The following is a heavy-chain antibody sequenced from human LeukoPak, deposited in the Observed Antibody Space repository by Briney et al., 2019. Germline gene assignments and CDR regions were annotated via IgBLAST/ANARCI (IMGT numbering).Heavy chain of an antibody. V-gene: IGHV3-30*09. CDR2: ISYDGNNR. Sequence: PRGSLRLSSSASGFTLKAYTEHWVRQAPGQGLEWVAVISYDGNNRYYADSVKGRFAISRDGSKNTVHLQMSSLRTEDTAVYYCARQAQTPVTTYSIARFVDNLVQGTLVTVSS. J-gene: IGHJ4*02. CDR1: GFTLKAYT. CDR3: ARQAQTPVTTYSIARFVDN. D-gene: IGHD4-17*01.